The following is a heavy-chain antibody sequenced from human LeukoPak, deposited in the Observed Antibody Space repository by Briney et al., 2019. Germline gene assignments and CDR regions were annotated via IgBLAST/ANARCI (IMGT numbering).Heavy chain of an antibody. CDR2: IYYSGST. V-gene: IGHV4-31*03. J-gene: IGHJ4*02. CDR3: ARAVKDYFDY. Sequence: SETLSLTCTVSGGSISSSSYYWGWIRQPPGKGLEWIGYIYYSGSTYYNPSLKSRVTISVDTSKNQFSLKLSSVTAADTAVYYCARAVKDYFDYWGQGTLVTVSS. CDR1: GGSISSSSYY.